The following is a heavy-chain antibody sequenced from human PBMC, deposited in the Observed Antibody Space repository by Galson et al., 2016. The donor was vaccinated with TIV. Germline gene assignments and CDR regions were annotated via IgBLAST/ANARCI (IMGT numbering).Heavy chain of an antibody. Sequence: SLRLSCAASGFTFNTYWMSWVRQAPGKGLQWVANIKQDGIQTNYLDSVKGRFTISRDNAKNSVYLQMNSLRADDTAVYYCAGGGGWLITSWGQGTLVAVSS. CDR1: GFTFNTYW. CDR2: IKQDGIQT. CDR3: AGGGGWLITS. D-gene: IGHD6-19*01. V-gene: IGHV3-7*04. J-gene: IGHJ5*02.